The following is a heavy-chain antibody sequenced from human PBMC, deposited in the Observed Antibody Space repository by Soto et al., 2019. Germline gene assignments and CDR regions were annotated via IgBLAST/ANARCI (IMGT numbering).Heavy chain of an antibody. CDR2: IGGNGVSI. Sequence: EVQLLESGGGLLQPGGSLRLSCSSSGFNFSSHGMSWVRQAPGKGLEWVSHIGGNGVSIYYADSVRGRFTISRDNSKNTIYLQMISLRAEDTAVYYCAKGYDYVSFDMWGQGTMVTVS. CDR3: AKGYDYVSFDM. J-gene: IGHJ3*02. D-gene: IGHD3-16*01. CDR1: GFNFSSHG. V-gene: IGHV3-23*01.